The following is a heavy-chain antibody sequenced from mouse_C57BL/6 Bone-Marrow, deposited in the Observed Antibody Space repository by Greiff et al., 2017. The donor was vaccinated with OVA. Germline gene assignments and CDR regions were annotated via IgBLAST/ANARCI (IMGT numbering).Heavy chain of an antibody. CDR1: GFTFSSYA. Sequence: EVKLVESGGGLVKPGGSLKLSCAASGFTFSSYAMSWVRQTPEKRLEWVATISDGGSYTYYPDNVKGRFTISRDNAKNNLYLQMSHLKSEDTAMYYCARNWYWYFDVWGTGTTVTVSS. CDR2: ISDGGSYT. V-gene: IGHV5-4*03. CDR3: ARNWYWYFDV. D-gene: IGHD4-1*01. J-gene: IGHJ1*03.